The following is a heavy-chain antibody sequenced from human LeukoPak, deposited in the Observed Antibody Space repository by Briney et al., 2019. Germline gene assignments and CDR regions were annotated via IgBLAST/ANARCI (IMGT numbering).Heavy chain of an antibody. V-gene: IGHV5-51*01. CDR3: ARPPYCSSTSCWYYFDY. CDR2: IYPGDSDT. J-gene: IGHJ4*02. Sequence: GESLKISCKGSGYSFTSYWIGWVRQMPGKGLGWMGIIYPGDSDTRYSPSFQGQVTISADKSISTAYLQWSSLKASDTATYYCARPPYCSSTSCWYYFDYWGQGTLVTVSS. CDR1: GYSFTSYW. D-gene: IGHD2-2*01.